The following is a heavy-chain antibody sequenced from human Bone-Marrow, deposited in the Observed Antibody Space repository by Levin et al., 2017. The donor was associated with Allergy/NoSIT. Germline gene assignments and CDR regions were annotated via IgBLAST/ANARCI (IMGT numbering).Heavy chain of an antibody. J-gene: IGHJ3*02. CDR1: GGTFNNFA. CDR2: FVPLFGTT. V-gene: IGHV1-69*06. CDR3: ARGGEALVPRPFEAFDI. D-gene: IGHD3-16*01. Sequence: SVKVSCKASGGTFNNFAVNWVRQAPGQGLEWMGGFVPLFGTTHYAHNFQGRLTITADMSTKIAYMELSSLRDEDTAVYYCARGGEALVPRPFEAFDIWGQGTMVIVSS.